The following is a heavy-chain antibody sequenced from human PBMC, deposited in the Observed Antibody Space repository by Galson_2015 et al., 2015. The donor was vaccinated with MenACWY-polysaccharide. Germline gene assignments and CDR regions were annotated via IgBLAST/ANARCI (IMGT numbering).Heavy chain of an antibody. V-gene: IGHV1-8*01. J-gene: IGHJ4*02. Sequence: SVKVSCKASGYTFTSYDINWVRQATGQGLEWMGWMNPNSGNAGYAQKFQGRVTMTRNTSISTAYMELSSLRSEDTAVYYCARVGQYCSGDSCFDYWGQGTLVTVSS. D-gene: IGHD2-15*01. CDR2: MNPNSGNA. CDR3: ARVGQYCSGDSCFDY. CDR1: GYTFTSYD.